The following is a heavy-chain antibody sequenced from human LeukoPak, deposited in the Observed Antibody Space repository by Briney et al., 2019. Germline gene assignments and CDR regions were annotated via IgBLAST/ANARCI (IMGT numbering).Heavy chain of an antibody. D-gene: IGHD4-17*01. Sequence: ASVKVSCEASGYTFTSYGISWVRQAPGQGLEWMGWISAYNGNTNYAQKLQGRVTMTTDTSTSTAYMELRSLRSDDTAVYYCAREGYGDSVGNWFDPWGQGTLVTVSS. J-gene: IGHJ5*02. CDR3: AREGYGDSVGNWFDP. CDR1: GYTFTSYG. V-gene: IGHV1-18*01. CDR2: ISAYNGNT.